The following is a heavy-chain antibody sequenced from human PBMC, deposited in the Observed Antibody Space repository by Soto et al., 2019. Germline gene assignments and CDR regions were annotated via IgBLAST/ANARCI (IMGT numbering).Heavy chain of an antibody. CDR1: GYTFTSYF. V-gene: IGHV1-46*01. D-gene: IGHD6-19*01. Sequence: ASVKVSCKASGYTFTSYFMHWVRQAPGQGLEWMGIINPSGGSTSYAQKLQGRVTMTRDTSTSTVYMELSSLRSEDTAVYYCARDPVLIPVAGIGAFDYWGQGTLVTVSS. J-gene: IGHJ4*02. CDR2: INPSGGST. CDR3: ARDPVLIPVAGIGAFDY.